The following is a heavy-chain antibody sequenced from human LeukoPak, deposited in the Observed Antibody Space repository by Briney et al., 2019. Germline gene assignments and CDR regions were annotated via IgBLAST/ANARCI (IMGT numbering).Heavy chain of an antibody. V-gene: IGHV1-69*13. J-gene: IGHJ4*02. CDR2: IIPIFGTA. CDR3: CGRTYYYDSSGYYRDY. D-gene: IGHD3-22*01. Sequence: SVKVSCKASGGTFSSYAISWVRQAPGQGLEWMGGIIPIFGTANYAQKFQGRVTITADESTSTAYMELSSLRSEDTAVYYCCGRTYYYDSSGYYRDYWGQGTLVTVSS. CDR1: GGTFSSYA.